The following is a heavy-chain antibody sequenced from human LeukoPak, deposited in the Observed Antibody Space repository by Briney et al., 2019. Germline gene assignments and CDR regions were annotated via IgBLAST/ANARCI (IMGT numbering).Heavy chain of an antibody. J-gene: IGHJ4*02. CDR3: ARRNYYGSGSYNYFDY. V-gene: IGHV4-4*02. CDR1: GGSIISSNW. D-gene: IGHD3-10*01. CDR2: IYHSGST. Sequence: PSGTLSLTCAVSGGSIISSNWWSWVRQPPGKGLEWIGEIYHSGSTNYNPSLKSRVTISVDKSKNQFSLKLSSVTAADTAVYYCARRNYYGSGSYNYFDYWGQGTLVTVSS.